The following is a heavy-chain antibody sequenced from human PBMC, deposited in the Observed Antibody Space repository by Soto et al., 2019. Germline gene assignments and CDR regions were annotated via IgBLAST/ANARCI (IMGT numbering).Heavy chain of an antibody. CDR2: INSDGTTI. Sequence: EVQLVESGGGLVQTGGSLRLSCAASGFTFSSRCMHWVRQAPGKGLVWVSRINSDGTTITYADSVKGRFTISRDNAKNTLYLQMNSLRAEDTAVYYCARGTQTTVTTRLFDCWGQGTLVTVSS. CDR3: ARGTQTTVTTRLFDC. V-gene: IGHV3-74*01. J-gene: IGHJ4*02. D-gene: IGHD4-17*01. CDR1: GFTFSSRC.